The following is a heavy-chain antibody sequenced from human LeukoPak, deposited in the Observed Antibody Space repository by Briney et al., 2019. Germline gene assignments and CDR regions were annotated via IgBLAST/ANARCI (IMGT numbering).Heavy chain of an antibody. J-gene: IGHJ4*02. CDR1: GFTFSRYW. CDR2: IKEDGSEK. CDR3: ARGGYQYEI. V-gene: IGHV3-7*03. Sequence: GGSLRLSCAASGFTFSRYWMSWVRQAPGKGLEWVAKIKEDGSEKYYVDSVKDRFTISRDNAKDSLYLQMNSLRAEDTAVYYCARGGYQYEIWGQGTLVTVSS. D-gene: IGHD2-2*01.